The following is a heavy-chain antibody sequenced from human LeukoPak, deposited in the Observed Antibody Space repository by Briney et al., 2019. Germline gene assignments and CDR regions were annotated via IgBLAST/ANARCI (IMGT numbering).Heavy chain of an antibody. CDR3: ARDRGDCFDY. CDR2: ISSTSSRI. Sequence: GGSLRLSCSASGFAFNTYTMNWVRHAPGKGLEWVSQISSTSSRIYYADSVKGRFTISRDNAKNSLYLQMNSLRAEDTAVYYCARDRGDCFDYWGQGTLVTVSS. V-gene: IGHV3-48*01. J-gene: IGHJ4*02. D-gene: IGHD3-10*01. CDR1: GFAFNTYT.